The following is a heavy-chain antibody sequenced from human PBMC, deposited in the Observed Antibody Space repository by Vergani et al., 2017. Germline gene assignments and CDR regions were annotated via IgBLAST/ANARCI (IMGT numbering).Heavy chain of an antibody. CDR1: GFTFSSYA. V-gene: IGHV3-30-3*01. D-gene: IGHD2-21*01. Sequence: QVQLVESGGGVVQPGRSLRLSCAASGFTFSSYAMHWVRQAPGKGLEWVAVISYDGSNKYYADSVKGRFTISRDNSKNTLYLQMNRLRAEDTAVYYCARDDGPRGAPIILWDWGQGTLVTVSS. CDR3: ARDDGPRGAPIILWD. CDR2: ISYDGSNK. J-gene: IGHJ4*02.